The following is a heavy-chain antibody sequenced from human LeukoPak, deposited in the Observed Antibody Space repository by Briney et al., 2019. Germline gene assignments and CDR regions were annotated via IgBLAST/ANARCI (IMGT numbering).Heavy chain of an antibody. J-gene: IGHJ4*02. CDR1: GYTFTSYG. CDR2: ISAYNGNT. D-gene: IGHD2-2*01. V-gene: IGHV1-18*01. Sequence: ASVKVSCKASGYTFTSYGISWVRQAPGQGLEWMGWISAYNGNTNYAQKLQGRVTMTTDTSTSTAYMELGSLRSDDTAVYYCARDCSSTSCYGATDYWGQGTLVTVSS. CDR3: ARDCSSTSCYGATDY.